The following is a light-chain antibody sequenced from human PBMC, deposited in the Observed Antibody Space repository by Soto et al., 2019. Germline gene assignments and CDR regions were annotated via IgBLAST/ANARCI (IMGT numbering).Light chain of an antibody. CDR3: QQRSNWPPVIT. CDR2: DAS. CDR1: QSFSSY. Sequence: EIVLTQSPATLSLSPGERATLSCRASQSFSSYLAWYQQKPGQAPRLLIYDASKRATGIPARFSARGSGTDYTLTISSLEPADFAVYYCQQRSNWPPVITFGQGTRLEIK. J-gene: IGKJ5*01. V-gene: IGKV3-11*01.